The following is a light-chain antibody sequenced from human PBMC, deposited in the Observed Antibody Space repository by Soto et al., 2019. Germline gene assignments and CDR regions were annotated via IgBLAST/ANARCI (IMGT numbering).Light chain of an antibody. CDR3: QQLNTYPVT. CDR1: QGIRSY. Sequence: DIQLTQSPSFLSASVGDRVTITCRASQGIRSYLAWYQQKPGKAPKLLIYAASTLHSGVPSRFSGSGSGTEFTLTISSLQPEDFATYYCQQLNTYPVTFGQGTQVEIK. J-gene: IGKJ1*01. CDR2: AAS. V-gene: IGKV1-9*01.